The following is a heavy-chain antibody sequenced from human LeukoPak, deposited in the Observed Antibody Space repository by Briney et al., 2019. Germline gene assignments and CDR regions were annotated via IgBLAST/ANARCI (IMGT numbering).Heavy chain of an antibody. D-gene: IGHD6-19*01. J-gene: IGHJ4*02. CDR3: ARGGWYYFY. V-gene: IGHV4-39*07. CDR2: IYYSGSI. Sequence: SETLSLTCTVSGGSISSSSYYWGWMRQPPGKGLEWIGSIYYSGSIHYNPSLKSRVTISVDTSKNQFSLKLSSVTAADTAVYYCARGGWYYFYWGQGTLVTVSS. CDR1: GGSISSSSYY.